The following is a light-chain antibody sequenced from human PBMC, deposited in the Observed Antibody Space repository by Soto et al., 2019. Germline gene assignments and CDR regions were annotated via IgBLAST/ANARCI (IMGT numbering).Light chain of an antibody. CDR1: QDIRND. Sequence: AIQMTQPPSSLSASVGDRVTITCRASQDIRNDLGWYQQKPGQAPNLLIFAASTLQIGVPSRFSGSGSGTYFTLTISSLQPEDFATYYCLQAYNYPFTFGPGTTVDIK. V-gene: IGKV1-6*01. CDR2: AAS. CDR3: LQAYNYPFT. J-gene: IGKJ3*01.